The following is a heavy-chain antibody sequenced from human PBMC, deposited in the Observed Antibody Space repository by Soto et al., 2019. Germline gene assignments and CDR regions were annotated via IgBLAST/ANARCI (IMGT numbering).Heavy chain of an antibody. D-gene: IGHD3-10*01. V-gene: IGHV1-2*02. CDR1: GYTFTGYY. CDR2: INPNSGGK. Sequence: ASVKVSCKASGYTFTGYYMHWVRQAPGQGLEWMGWINPNSGGKNYAQKFQGRVTMTRDTSISTAYIELSRLRSDDTAVYYCARDPPMEAYYYCFGMDDWGQGTTVTVSS. J-gene: IGHJ6*02. CDR3: ARDPPMEAYYYCFGMDD.